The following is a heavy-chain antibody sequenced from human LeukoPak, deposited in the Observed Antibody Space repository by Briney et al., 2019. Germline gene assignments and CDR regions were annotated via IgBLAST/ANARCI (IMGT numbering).Heavy chain of an antibody. J-gene: IGHJ4*02. Sequence: GGSLRLSCAASGFTFDDYTMHWVRQAPGKGLEWVSLISWDGGSTYYADSVKGRFTISRDNSKNSLYLQMNSLRTEDTALYYCAKDIRGRFLELRNGPFDYWGQGTLVTVSS. D-gene: IGHD1-7*01. V-gene: IGHV3-43*01. CDR1: GFTFDDYT. CDR2: ISWDGGST. CDR3: AKDIRGRFLELRNGPFDY.